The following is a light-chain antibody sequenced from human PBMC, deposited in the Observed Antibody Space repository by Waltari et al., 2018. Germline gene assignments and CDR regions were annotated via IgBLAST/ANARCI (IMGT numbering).Light chain of an antibody. Sequence: HSVLPHPPPLPGTPGRGVPTSFPGTPSNPGNSLNTHCTQKIPGTAPKLLIFGNDNRPAGVPDRFSGSKSGTSASLAISGLQSEDEGDYYCQAWDSRLSDGVVFGGGTKVTVL. J-gene: IGLJ2*01. V-gene: IGLV1-40*01. CDR3: QAWDSRLSDGVV. CDR2: GND. CDR1: PSNPGNSLN.